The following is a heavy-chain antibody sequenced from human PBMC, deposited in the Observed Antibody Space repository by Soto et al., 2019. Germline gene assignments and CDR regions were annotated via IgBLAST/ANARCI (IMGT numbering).Heavy chain of an antibody. V-gene: IGHV3-74*01. J-gene: IGHJ5*02. CDR3: ATVFDL. Sequence: EVQLVESGGGLVQPGVSLRVSCAASGFTLRSHRIHWVRQAPGKGLEWVSRIDTDGGGTSYADSVKGRFTISTDNAKNTVYLQMNGLRAEDTAVYYCATVFDLWGQGTLVTVSS. CDR2: IDTDGGGT. CDR1: GFTLRSHR.